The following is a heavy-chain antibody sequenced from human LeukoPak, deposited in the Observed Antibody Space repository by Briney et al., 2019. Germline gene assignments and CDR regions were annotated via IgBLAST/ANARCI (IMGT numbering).Heavy chain of an antibody. V-gene: IGHV1-69*01. Sequence: ASVKVSCKASGGTFSSYAISWVRQAPGQGLEWMGGIIPIFGTANYAQKFQGRVTITADESTSTAYMELSSLRSEDTAVYYCARDRVGGYSYGCDYWGQGTLVTVSS. J-gene: IGHJ4*02. D-gene: IGHD5-18*01. CDR1: GGTFSSYA. CDR3: ARDRVGGYSYGCDY. CDR2: IIPIFGTA.